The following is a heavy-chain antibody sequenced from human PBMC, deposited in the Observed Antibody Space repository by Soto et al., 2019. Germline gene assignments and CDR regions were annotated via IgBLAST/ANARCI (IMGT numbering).Heavy chain of an antibody. CDR3: AKVRASYLSASYFYYGLDV. CDR2: ISGSGSSV. CDR1: GFTFSHYV. Sequence: EVQLLESGGGLVRPGGSLRLSCAASGFTFSHYVLSWVRQAPGGGLEWVSSISGSGSSVYLADSVRGRFAMSRDLSTNTVSLQMNSLTVEDTAIYYCAKVRASYLSASYFYYGLDVWGQGTKVTVSS. V-gene: IGHV3-23*01. D-gene: IGHD2-21*01. J-gene: IGHJ6*02.